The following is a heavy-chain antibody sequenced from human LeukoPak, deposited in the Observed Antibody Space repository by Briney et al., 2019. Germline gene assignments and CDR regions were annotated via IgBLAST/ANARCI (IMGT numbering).Heavy chain of an antibody. CDR2: INHSGST. CDR1: GGSFSGYY. Sequence: SETLSLTCAVYGGSFSGYYWSWIRQPPGKGLEWIGEINHSGSTNYNPSLKSRVTISVDTSKNQFSLKLSSVTAADTAVYYCARGMGDIVPMVYPRRRGAEYFQHWGQGTLVTVSS. J-gene: IGHJ1*01. V-gene: IGHV4-34*01. D-gene: IGHD2-8*01. CDR3: ARGMGDIVPMVYPRRRGAEYFQH.